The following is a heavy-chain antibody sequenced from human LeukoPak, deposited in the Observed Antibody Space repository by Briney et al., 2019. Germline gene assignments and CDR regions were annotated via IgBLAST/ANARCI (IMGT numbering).Heavy chain of an antibody. J-gene: IGHJ4*02. V-gene: IGHV4-34*01. Sequence: PSETLSLTCTVSGGSISGYYWSWIRQPPGKGLEWIGEINHSGSTNYNPSLKSRVTISVDTSKNQFSLKLSSVTAADTAVYYCARGERGVTRVFDYWGQGTLVTVSS. CDR2: INHSGST. CDR1: GGSISGYY. CDR3: ARGERGVTRVFDY. D-gene: IGHD3-10*01.